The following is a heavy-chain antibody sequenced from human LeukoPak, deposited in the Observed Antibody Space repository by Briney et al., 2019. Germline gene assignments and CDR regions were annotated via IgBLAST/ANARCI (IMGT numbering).Heavy chain of an antibody. Sequence: SGPTLVKPTQTLTLTCTFSGFSLSTSGVGVGWIRQPPGKALEWLALIYWDDDKRYSPSLKSRLTITKDTSKNQVVLTMTNMDRVDTATYYCAHVKWAVAYHYFDYWGQGTLVTVSS. CDR2: IYWDDDK. J-gene: IGHJ4*02. CDR1: GFSLSTSGVG. D-gene: IGHD6-19*01. V-gene: IGHV2-5*02. CDR3: AHVKWAVAYHYFDY.